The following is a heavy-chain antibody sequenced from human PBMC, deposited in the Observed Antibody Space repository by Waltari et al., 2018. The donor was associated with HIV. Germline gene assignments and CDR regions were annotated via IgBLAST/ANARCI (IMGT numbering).Heavy chain of an antibody. CDR1: GSKLDDYA. Sequence: EVQLVESGGGLVQPGRSLSLSCTDSGSKLDDYAMHWVRHPPGKGLEWVSSISWHSTRITYADSVKGRFTISRDNAKKSLYLQMDSLRPEDTAFYYCSRGPMYNWFDPWGQGTLVTVSS. D-gene: IGHD3-10*02. J-gene: IGHJ5*02. V-gene: IGHV3-9*01. CDR2: ISWHSTRI. CDR3: SRGPMYNWFDP.